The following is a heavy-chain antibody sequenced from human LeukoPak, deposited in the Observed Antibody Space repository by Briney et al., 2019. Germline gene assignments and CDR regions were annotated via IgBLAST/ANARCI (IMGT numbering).Heavy chain of an antibody. V-gene: IGHV3-49*04. Sequence: GGSLRLSCPASGFTVGDYAMSWVRQAPGKGLGWVGFIRSKAYGGTTEYAASVKGRFTISRDDSKSIAYLQMNSLKTEDTAVYYCTREYYDILSGYYWVDYWGQGTLVTVSS. D-gene: IGHD3-9*01. CDR1: GFTVGDYA. CDR3: TREYYDILSGYYWVDY. J-gene: IGHJ4*02. CDR2: IRSKAYGGTT.